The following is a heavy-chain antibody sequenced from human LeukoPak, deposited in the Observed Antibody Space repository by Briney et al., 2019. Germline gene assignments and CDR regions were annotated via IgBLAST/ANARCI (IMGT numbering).Heavy chain of an antibody. CDR2: ISGSGGST. CDR1: GFTFSSYA. V-gene: IGHV3-23*01. J-gene: IGHJ1*01. Sequence: GGSLRLSCAASGFTFSSYAMSWVRQAPGKGLEWVSAISGSGGSTYYADSVKGRFTISRDNSKNTLYLQMNSLRAEDTAIYYCAKASSGPLYFQHWGQGTLVTVSS. D-gene: IGHD3-22*01. CDR3: AKASSGPLYFQH.